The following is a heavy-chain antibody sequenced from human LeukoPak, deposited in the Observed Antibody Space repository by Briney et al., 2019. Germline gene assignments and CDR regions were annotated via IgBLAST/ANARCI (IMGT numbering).Heavy chain of an antibody. V-gene: IGHV3-30*18. CDR1: GFTFRNYG. J-gene: IGHJ6*02. CDR3: AKDRASHYGMDV. CDR2: ISYDGTDK. Sequence: GGSLRLSCAASGFTFRNYGMHWVRQAPGKGLEWVAVISYDGTDKYYADSVTGRFTISRDNSKDTVYLQMNSLTAEDTALYYCAKDRASHYGMDVWGQGPRSPSP.